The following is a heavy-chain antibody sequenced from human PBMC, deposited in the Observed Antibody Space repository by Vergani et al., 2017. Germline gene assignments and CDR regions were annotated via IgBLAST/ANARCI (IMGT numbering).Heavy chain of an antibody. CDR3: ARGYSSGWYPGAAFDI. V-gene: IGHV4-59*01. Sequence: QVQLQESGPGLVKPSETLSLTCTVSGGSISSYYWSWIRQPPGKGLEWIGYIYYSGSTNYNPSLKSRVTISVDTSKNKFSLKLSSVTAADTAVYYCARGYSSGWYPGAAFDIWGQGTMVTVSS. CDR1: GGSISSYY. CDR2: IYYSGST. D-gene: IGHD6-19*01. J-gene: IGHJ3*02.